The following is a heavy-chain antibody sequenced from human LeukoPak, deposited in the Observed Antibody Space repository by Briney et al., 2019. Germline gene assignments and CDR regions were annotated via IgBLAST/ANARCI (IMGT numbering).Heavy chain of an antibody. V-gene: IGHV3-74*01. CDR2: INTDGSSI. J-gene: IGHJ1*01. CDR3: ASRWELQH. Sequence: GGSLRLSCAASGFTFSSYWMHWVHQVPGKGLMWVSRINTDGSSIDYADSVKGRFTISRDNAKSTLYLQMNSLRAEDTAVYYCASRWELQHWGQGTLVIVSS. CDR1: GFTFSSYW. D-gene: IGHD1-26*01.